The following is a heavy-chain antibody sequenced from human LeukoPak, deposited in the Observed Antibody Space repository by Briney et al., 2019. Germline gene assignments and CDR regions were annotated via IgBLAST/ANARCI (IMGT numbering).Heavy chain of an antibody. V-gene: IGHV3-11*06. D-gene: IGHD3-10*01. Sequence: DPGGSLRLSCAASGFTFSDYYMSWIRQAPGKGLGWVSYISSSSSYTNYADSVKGRFTISRDNAKNSLYLQMNSLRAEDTAVYYCARDPRPGNYYGSSSFYYYYGMDVWGQGTTVTVSS. J-gene: IGHJ6*02. CDR1: GFTFSDYY. CDR2: ISSSSSYT. CDR3: ARDPRPGNYYGSSSFYYYYGMDV.